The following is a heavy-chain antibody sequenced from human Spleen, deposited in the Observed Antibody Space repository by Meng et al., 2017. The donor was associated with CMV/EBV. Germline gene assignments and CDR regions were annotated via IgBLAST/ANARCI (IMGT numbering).Heavy chain of an antibody. CDR3: ATKRRY. V-gene: IGHV3-48*04. J-gene: IGHJ4*02. CDR2: ISPYSSTI. CDR1: GFTFSSYW. Sequence: GGSLRLSCAASGFTFSSYWMSWVRQAPGKGLEWLSYISPYSSTIYYADSVRGRFTISRDNAKNSLYLQMSSLRVEDTAVYYCATKRRYWGQGTLVTVSS.